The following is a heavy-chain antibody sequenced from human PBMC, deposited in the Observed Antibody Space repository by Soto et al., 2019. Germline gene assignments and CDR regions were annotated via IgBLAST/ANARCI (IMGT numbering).Heavy chain of an antibody. CDR2: IISDGSST. V-gene: IGHV3-74*01. CDR1: GFPFGGYW. Sequence: EVQLVESGGGLVQPGGSLRLSWPASGFPFGGYWMHWFRQAPGKGLGWVSRIISDGSSTSYADSVKGRFTISRDNAKNTLYLQMNSLRAEDTAVYYCVRTSLVVAAATREDYWGQGTLVTVSS. J-gene: IGHJ4*02. CDR3: VRTSLVVAAATREDY. D-gene: IGHD2-15*01.